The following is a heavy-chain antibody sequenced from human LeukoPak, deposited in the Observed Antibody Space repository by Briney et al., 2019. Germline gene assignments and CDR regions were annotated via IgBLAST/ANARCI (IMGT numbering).Heavy chain of an antibody. J-gene: IGHJ4*02. V-gene: IGHV3-15*07. D-gene: IGHD4-23*01. CDR3: TADYGGDY. Sequence: GGSLRLSCAASNFTFSNAWMNWVRQAPGKGLEWVGRIKGKTDGGTTDYAAPVKGRFTISRDDSKNTLYLQMNSLKTEDTAVYYRTADYGGDYWGQGTLVTVSS. CDR2: IKGKTDGGTT. CDR1: NFTFSNAW.